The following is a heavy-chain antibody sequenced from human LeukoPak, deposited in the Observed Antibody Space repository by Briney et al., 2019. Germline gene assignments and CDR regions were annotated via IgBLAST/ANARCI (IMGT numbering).Heavy chain of an antibody. CDR3: AKAPVTTCRGAFCYPFDY. D-gene: IGHD2-15*01. J-gene: IGHJ4*02. Sequence: GGSLRLSCAASGFTFSSHGINWVRQAPGKGLEWVSAISGSDDGTYYADSVKGRFTISRDSSKNTLFLQMNRLRPEDAAVHYCAKAPVTTCRGAFCYPFDYWGLGTLVTVSS. CDR1: GFTFSSHG. CDR2: ISGSDDGT. V-gene: IGHV3-23*01.